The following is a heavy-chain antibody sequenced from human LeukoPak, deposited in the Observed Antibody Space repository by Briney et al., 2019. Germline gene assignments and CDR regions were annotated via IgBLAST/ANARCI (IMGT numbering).Heavy chain of an antibody. Sequence: GGSLRHSCEVSGFTFSIYAMAWVRQAPGKGLEWVSGISDQTYYADSVRGRFTISRDNSKNTLYLQMNSLRDEDTAVYYCAKGQASVTYKYFFDYWGPGTLVTVSS. J-gene: IGHJ4*02. CDR3: AKGQASVTYKYFFDY. V-gene: IGHV3-23*01. D-gene: IGHD4-17*01. CDR1: GFTFSIYA. CDR2: ISDQT.